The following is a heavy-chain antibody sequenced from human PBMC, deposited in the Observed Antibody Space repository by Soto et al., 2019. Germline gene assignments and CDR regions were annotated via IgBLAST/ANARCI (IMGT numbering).Heavy chain of an antibody. V-gene: IGHV3-48*01. D-gene: IGHD5-12*01. CDR1: GFTFSSYS. CDR3: ARGGYENYFDY. CDR2: IGTSSSTI. J-gene: IGHJ4*02. Sequence: GGSLRLSCAASGFTFSSYSMNWVRQAPGKGLEWVSYIGTSSSTIYYADSVRGRFTISRDNAKNSLYLQMNSLRAEDTAVYYCARGGYENYFDYWGQGTLVTVSS.